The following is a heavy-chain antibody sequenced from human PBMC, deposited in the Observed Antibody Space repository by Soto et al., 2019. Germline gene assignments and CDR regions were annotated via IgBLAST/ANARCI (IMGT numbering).Heavy chain of an antibody. CDR2: IYSGGST. CDR3: ARDSRIAAAGNYGMDV. Sequence: GVSLRLSCAASGFTVSSNYMSWVRQAPGKGLEWVSVIYSGGSTYYADSVKGRFTISRDNSKNTLYLQMNSLRAEDTAVYYCARDSRIAAAGNYGMDVWGQGTTVTVSS. V-gene: IGHV3-53*01. D-gene: IGHD6-13*01. CDR1: GFTVSSNY. J-gene: IGHJ6*02.